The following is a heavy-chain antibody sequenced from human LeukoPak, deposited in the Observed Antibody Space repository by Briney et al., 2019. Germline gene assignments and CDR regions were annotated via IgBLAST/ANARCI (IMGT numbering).Heavy chain of an antibody. CDR3: AREKWGYSYGYEISSAGYGMDV. J-gene: IGHJ6*02. CDR2: SCYSGST. CDR1: GGSISSYY. Sequence: SETLSLTCTVSGGSISSYYWSWIRQPPGKGLEWIGYSCYSGSTNYNPSLKSRVTISVDTSKNQFSLKLSSVTAADTAVYYCAREKWGYSYGYEISSAGYGMDVWGQGTTVTVSS. V-gene: IGHV4-59*01. D-gene: IGHD5-18*01.